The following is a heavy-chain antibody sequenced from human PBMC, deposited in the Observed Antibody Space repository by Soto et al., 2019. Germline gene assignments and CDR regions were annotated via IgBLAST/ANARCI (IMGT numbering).Heavy chain of an antibody. CDR3: VKPGYCSADDCHYFYYYGMDV. V-gene: IGHV3-64D*06. D-gene: IGHD2-15*01. CDR2: ISTNGART. CDR1: GFTLGDYT. J-gene: IGHJ6*02. Sequence: LRLSCSASGFTLGDYTMTWVRQAPGKGLEYISSISTNGARTYYADSVKGRFSISRDNSKNTLYFQMSSLRAEDTAVYYCVKPGYCSADDCHYFYYYGMDVWGQGTTVTVSS.